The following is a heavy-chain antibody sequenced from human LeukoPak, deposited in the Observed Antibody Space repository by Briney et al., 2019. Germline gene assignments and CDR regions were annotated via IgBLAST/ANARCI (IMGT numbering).Heavy chain of an antibody. CDR3: ARDGGDDYLDY. Sequence: PSETLSLTCTVSGGSISSYYWSWIRQPPGKGLEWIGYIYYSGSTNYNPSLKSRVTISVDTSKNQFSLKLSSVTAADTAVYYCARDGGDDYLDYWGQGTLVTVSS. CDR2: IYYSGST. J-gene: IGHJ4*02. V-gene: IGHV4-59*01. D-gene: IGHD2-21*02. CDR1: GGSISSYY.